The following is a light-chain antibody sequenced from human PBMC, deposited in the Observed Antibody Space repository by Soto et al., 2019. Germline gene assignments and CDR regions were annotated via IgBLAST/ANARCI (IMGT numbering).Light chain of an antibody. Sequence: EIVMTQSPATLSVSPGERATLSCRASQSVSSNLAWYQQKPGQALRLLISGASTRATGIPARFSGSGSGTEFTLTISSLQSEDFAVYYCQQYNYWPPWTFGQGTKVEIK. CDR2: GAS. CDR1: QSVSSN. V-gene: IGKV3-15*01. J-gene: IGKJ1*01. CDR3: QQYNYWPPWT.